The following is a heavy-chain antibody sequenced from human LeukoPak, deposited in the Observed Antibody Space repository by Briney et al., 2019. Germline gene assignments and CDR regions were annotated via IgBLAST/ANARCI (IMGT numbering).Heavy chain of an antibody. Sequence: GGSLRLSCAASGFTFSSYWMNWVRQAPGKGLEWVANIKQDGNEKYYVDSVKGRFTISRDNAKNSLYLQMNSLRAEDTAVYYCARDRLTGGYGMDVWGQGTTVTVSS. D-gene: IGHD7-27*01. CDR2: IKQDGNEK. CDR3: ARDRLTGGYGMDV. V-gene: IGHV3-7*01. CDR1: GFTFSSYW. J-gene: IGHJ6*02.